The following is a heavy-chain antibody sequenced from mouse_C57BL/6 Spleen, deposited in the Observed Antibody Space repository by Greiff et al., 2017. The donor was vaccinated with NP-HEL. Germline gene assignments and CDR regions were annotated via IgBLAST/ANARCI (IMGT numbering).Heavy chain of an antibody. J-gene: IGHJ4*01. Sequence: VKLVESGAELVKPGASVKISCKASGYAFSSYWMNWVKQRPGKGLEWIGQIYPGDGDTNYNGKFKGKATLTADKSSSTAYMQLSSLTSEDSAVYFCARSRTGSSLYAMDYWGQGTSVTVSS. CDR1: GYAFSSYW. V-gene: IGHV1-80*01. D-gene: IGHD1-1*01. CDR2: IYPGDGDT. CDR3: ARSRTGSSLYAMDY.